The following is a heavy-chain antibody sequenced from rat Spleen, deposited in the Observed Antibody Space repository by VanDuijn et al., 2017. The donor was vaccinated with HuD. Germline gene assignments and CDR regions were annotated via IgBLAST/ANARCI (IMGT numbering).Heavy chain of an antibody. V-gene: IGHV5-7*01. CDR3: ARHYGGYSEYVMDA. CDR1: GFTFSDYN. Sequence: EVQLVESGGGLVQPGRSLKVYCAASGFTFSDYNMAWVRQSPKKGLEWVATISYDGSTTYYRDSVKGRFTISRDNAKSTLYLQMDSLRSEDTATYYCARHYGGYSEYVMDAWGQGASVTVSS. D-gene: IGHD1-11*01. J-gene: IGHJ4*01. CDR2: ISYDGSTT.